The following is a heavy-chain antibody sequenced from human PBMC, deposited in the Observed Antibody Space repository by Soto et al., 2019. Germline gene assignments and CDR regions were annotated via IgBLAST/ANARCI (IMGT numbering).Heavy chain of an antibody. Sequence: QVQLVQSGAEVKKPGSSVKVSCKASGGTLSSYAISWVRQAPGQGLEWMGGIIPIFGTANYAQKFQGRVTITADESTSTAYMELSSLRSEDTAVYYCSRGGQLMVVAAGLDYWGQGTLVTVSS. CDR2: IIPIFGTA. D-gene: IGHD2-15*01. V-gene: IGHV1-69*01. J-gene: IGHJ4*02. CDR3: SRGGQLMVVAAGLDY. CDR1: GGTLSSYA.